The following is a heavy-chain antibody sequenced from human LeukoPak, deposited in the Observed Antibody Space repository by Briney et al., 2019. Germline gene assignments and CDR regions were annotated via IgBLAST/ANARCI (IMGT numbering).Heavy chain of an antibody. CDR2: FDPEDGET. D-gene: IGHD3-22*01. Sequence: ASVKVSCKVSGHTLTELSMHWVRQAPGKGLEWMGGFDPEDGETIYAQKFQGRVTMTEDTSTDTAYMELSSLRSEDTAVYYCATDTIYDSSGYSDYWGQGTLVTVSS. CDR1: GHTLTELS. V-gene: IGHV1-24*01. J-gene: IGHJ4*02. CDR3: ATDTIYDSSGYSDY.